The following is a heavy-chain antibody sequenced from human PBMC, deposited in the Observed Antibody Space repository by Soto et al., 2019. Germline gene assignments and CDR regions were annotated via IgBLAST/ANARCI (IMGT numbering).Heavy chain of an antibody. CDR2: IKTDGSHT. V-gene: IGHV3-74*01. J-gene: IGHJ4*02. CDR3: ARNWNGVDY. CDR1: GFTFSSYW. Sequence: EVQLVESGGGLVQPGESLRLSCAASGFTFSSYWMHWVRQAPGKGPVWVSRIKTDGSHTDYADYVEGRFTVSRDNAKNTMFLQMNSLRAEDTAVYYCARNWNGVDYWGKGTLVTVSS. D-gene: IGHD1-1*01.